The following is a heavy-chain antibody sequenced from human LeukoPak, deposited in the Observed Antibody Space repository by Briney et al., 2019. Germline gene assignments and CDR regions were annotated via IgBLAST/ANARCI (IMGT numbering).Heavy chain of an antibody. CDR1: GGSISSNNYY. CDR3: ARHFYLNRFDP. Sequence: SETLSLTCSVSGGSISSNNYYWGWIRQPPGKGLEWIATIYYTETTFYSPSLKSRVTISVDTSKNQFSLRLSSVTAADTAAYYCARHFYLNRFDPWGQGIVVTVSS. CDR2: IYYTETT. V-gene: IGHV4-39*01. J-gene: IGHJ5*02. D-gene: IGHD2/OR15-2a*01.